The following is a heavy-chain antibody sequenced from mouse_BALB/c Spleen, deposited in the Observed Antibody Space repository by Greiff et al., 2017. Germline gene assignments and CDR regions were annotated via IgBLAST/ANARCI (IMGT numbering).Heavy chain of an antibody. CDR2: ISNGGGST. J-gene: IGHJ4*01. CDR1: GFTFSSYT. CDR3: ARQDDYYAMGY. Sequence: VKLVESGGGLVQPGGSLKLSCAASGFTFSSYTMSWVRQTPEKRLEWVAYISNGGGSTYYPDTVKGRFTISRDNAKNTLYLQMSSLKSEDTAMYYCARQDDYYAMGYWGQGASVTVSS. V-gene: IGHV5-12-2*01.